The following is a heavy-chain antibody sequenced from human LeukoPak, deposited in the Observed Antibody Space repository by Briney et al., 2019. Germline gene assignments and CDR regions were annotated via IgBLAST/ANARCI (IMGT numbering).Heavy chain of an antibody. D-gene: IGHD3-22*01. J-gene: IGHJ4*02. CDR3: AKDMYYYDSSGYYPNYFDY. CDR2: ISGSGGST. CDR1: GFTFSSYG. Sequence: GGSLRLSCAASGFTFSSYGMSWVRQAPGKGLEWVSAISGSGGSTYYADSVKGRFTISRDNSKNTLYLQMNSLRAEDTAVYYCAKDMYYYDSSGYYPNYFDYWGQGTLVTVSS. V-gene: IGHV3-23*01.